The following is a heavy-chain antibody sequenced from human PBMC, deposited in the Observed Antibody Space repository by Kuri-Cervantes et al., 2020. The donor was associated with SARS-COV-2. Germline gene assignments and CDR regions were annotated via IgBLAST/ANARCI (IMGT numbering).Heavy chain of an antibody. Sequence: ESLKISCAASGFTFSSYSMNWVRQAPGKGLEWIGSIYHSGSTYYNPSLKSRVTISVDTSKNQFSLKLSSVTAADTAVYYCARVGRAGPFDYWGQGTLVTVSS. CDR2: IYHSGST. J-gene: IGHJ4*02. D-gene: IGHD6-13*01. CDR3: ARVGRAGPFDY. V-gene: IGHV4-38-2*01. CDR1: GFTFSSYS.